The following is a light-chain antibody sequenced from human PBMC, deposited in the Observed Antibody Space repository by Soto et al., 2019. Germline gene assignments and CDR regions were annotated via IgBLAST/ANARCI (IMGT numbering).Light chain of an antibody. Sequence: DIVMTQSPDSLAVSLGERATINCKSSQSVLYSSNNKNYLAWYQQKPGQPPKLLIYWASTRESGVPDRFSGSGSGTDFTLTISSLQAEDVAVYYCQQYYSTPLRTFCQGTKVEIK. V-gene: IGKV4-1*01. CDR3: QQYYSTPLRT. CDR1: QSVLYSSNNKNY. J-gene: IGKJ1*01. CDR2: WAS.